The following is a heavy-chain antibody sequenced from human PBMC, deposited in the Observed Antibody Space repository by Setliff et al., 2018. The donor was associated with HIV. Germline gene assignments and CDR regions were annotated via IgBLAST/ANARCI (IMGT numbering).Heavy chain of an antibody. CDR2: ISGFNGNT. J-gene: IGHJ3*02. CDR3: ARVPYRSAWFSGGHDAFDI. V-gene: IGHV1-18*01. CDR1: GHSFGRYG. D-gene: IGHD6-19*01. Sequence: ASVKVSCKASGHSFGRYGLSWVRQAPGQGLEWMGWISGFNGNTKYAQSSQDRVAMTTETATSTAYMEMRSLRSDDTAVYFCARVPYRSAWFSGGHDAFDIWVQGTMVTVSS.